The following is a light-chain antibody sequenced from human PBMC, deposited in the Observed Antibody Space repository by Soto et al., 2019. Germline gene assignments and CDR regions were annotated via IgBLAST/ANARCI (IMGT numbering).Light chain of an antibody. CDR3: QQYKDWPPYT. CDR2: GAS. J-gene: IGKJ2*01. Sequence: EILMTQSQATLSVSPGERVTVSCRASQSITSNLAWYQQKPGQAPRLLIYGASTRVIGVTDRFSGGRSGTEFTLTISSLQSEDIAVYFCQQYKDWPPYTFGQGTKLEIK. CDR1: QSITSN. V-gene: IGKV3-15*01.